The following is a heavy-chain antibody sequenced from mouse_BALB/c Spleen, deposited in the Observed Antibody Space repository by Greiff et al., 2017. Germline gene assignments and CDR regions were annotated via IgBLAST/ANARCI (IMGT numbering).Heavy chain of an antibody. D-gene: IGHD1-1*01. CDR3: ARERDYYGSKVY. J-gene: IGHJ3*01. Sequence: EVQLQQSGPDLVKPSQSLSLTCTVTGYSITSGYSWHWIRQFPGNKLEWMGYIHYSGSTNYNPSLQSRISITRDTSKNQFFLQLNSVTTEDTATYYCARERDYYGSKVYWGQGTLVTVSA. V-gene: IGHV3-1*02. CDR2: IHYSGST. CDR1: GYSITSGYS.